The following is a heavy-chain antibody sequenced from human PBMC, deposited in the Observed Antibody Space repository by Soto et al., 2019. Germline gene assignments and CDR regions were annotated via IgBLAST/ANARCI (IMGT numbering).Heavy chain of an antibody. CDR1: GGTFSSYA. V-gene: IGHV1-69*06. Sequence: ASVKVSCKASGGTFSSYAISWVRQAPGQGLEWMGGIIPIFGTANYAQKFQGRVTITADKSTSTAYMELSSLRSEDTAVYYCARDITGTTGPRFDPWGQVTLVTVSS. J-gene: IGHJ5*02. CDR2: IIPIFGTA. D-gene: IGHD1-7*01. CDR3: ARDITGTTGPRFDP.